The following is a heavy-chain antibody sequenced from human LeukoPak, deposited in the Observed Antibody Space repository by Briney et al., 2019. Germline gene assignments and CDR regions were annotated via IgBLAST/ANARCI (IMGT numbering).Heavy chain of an antibody. D-gene: IGHD4-17*01. CDR3: AREVYGEYAFDI. Sequence: SETLSLTCTVSGGSISSGGYYWTWIRQHPGKGLEWIGYIYYSGSTYYNPSLKSRVTISVDTSKNQFSLKLSSVTAADTAVYYCAREVYGEYAFDIWGQGTMVTVSS. V-gene: IGHV4-31*03. J-gene: IGHJ3*02. CDR1: GGSISSGGYY. CDR2: IYYSGST.